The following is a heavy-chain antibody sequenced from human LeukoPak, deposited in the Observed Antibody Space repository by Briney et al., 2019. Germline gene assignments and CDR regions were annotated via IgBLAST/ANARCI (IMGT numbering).Heavy chain of an antibody. CDR2: ISGDGGST. CDR3: VRESDCSGWYDY. V-gene: IGHV3-43*02. Sequence: PGGSLRLSCAAPGFTFNDDVIHWVRQAPGKGLEWVSLISGDGGSTFYADSVKGRFTISRDNSKNSLYLLINSLRNGDIVLYYCVRESDCSGWYDYWGQGTLVTVSS. J-gene: IGHJ4*02. D-gene: IGHD6-19*01. CDR1: GFTFNDDV.